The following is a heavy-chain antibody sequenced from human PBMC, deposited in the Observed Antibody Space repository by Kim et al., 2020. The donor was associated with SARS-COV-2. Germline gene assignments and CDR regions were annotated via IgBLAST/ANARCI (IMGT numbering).Heavy chain of an antibody. CDR3: ARVYAIAAASAFDI. D-gene: IGHD6-13*01. J-gene: IGHJ3*02. V-gene: IGHV1-69*04. CDR2: IIPILGIA. CDR1: GGTFSSYA. Sequence: SVKVSCKASGGTFSSYAISWVRQAPGQGLEWMGRIIPILGIANYAQKFQGRVTITADKSTSTAYMELSSLRSEDTAVYYCARVYAIAAASAFDIWGQGTMVTVSS.